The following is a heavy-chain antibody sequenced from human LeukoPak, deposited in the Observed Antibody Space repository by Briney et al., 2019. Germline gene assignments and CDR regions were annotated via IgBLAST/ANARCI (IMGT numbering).Heavy chain of an antibody. D-gene: IGHD1-26*01. CDR2: IYPSGST. CDR1: GGSISSYY. J-gene: IGHJ4*02. CDR3: STYSGGYAYYAY. Sequence: SETLSLTCTVSGGSISSYYWTWIRQPAGEGLEWIGRIYPSGSTNYTPSLKSRVTMSVDTSKNHFSLNLSSVTAADTAVYYCSTYSGGYAYYAYWGQGILVTVSS. V-gene: IGHV4-4*07.